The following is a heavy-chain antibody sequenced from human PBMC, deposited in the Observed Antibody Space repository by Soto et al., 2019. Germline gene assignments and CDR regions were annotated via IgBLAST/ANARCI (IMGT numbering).Heavy chain of an antibody. V-gene: IGHV1-8*01. CDR1: GYTFTSYD. Sequence: QVQLVQSGADVKKPGASVKVSCKASGYTFTSYDINWVRQVTGQGLECRGWMNPNSGNTGFAQKFQGRVTMARNPSISTAYRELSTMTSNATAVYYCAIRHDGRQSNMDVWGEGTTLTVSS. D-gene: IGHD1-1*01. J-gene: IGHJ6*04. CDR3: AIRHDGRQSNMDV. CDR2: MNPNSGNT.